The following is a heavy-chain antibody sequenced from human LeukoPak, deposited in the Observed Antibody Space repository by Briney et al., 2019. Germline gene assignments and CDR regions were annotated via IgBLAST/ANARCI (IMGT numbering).Heavy chain of an antibody. CDR3: ARGPYYYDGSGAFDI. CDR1: GGSISSYY. CDR2: IYYSGST. J-gene: IGHJ3*02. Sequence: SETLSLTCTVSGGSISSYYWSWIRQPPGKGLAWIGYIYYSGSTNYNPSLKSRVTISVDTSKNQFSLKLSSVTAADTAVYYCARGPYYYDGSGAFDIWGQGTMVTVSS. V-gene: IGHV4-59*08. D-gene: IGHD3-22*01.